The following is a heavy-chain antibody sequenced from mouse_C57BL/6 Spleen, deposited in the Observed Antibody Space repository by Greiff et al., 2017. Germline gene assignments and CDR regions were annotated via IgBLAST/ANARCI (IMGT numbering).Heavy chain of an antibody. D-gene: IGHD2-10*01. Sequence: EVQLQQSGPGLVKPSQSLSLTCSVTGYSITSGYYWNWIRQFPGNKLEWMGYISYDGSNNYNPSLKNRISITRDTSKNQFFLKLNSVTTEDTATYYCARKKETYYCNYEDYAMDYWGQGTSVTVSS. CDR3: ARKKETYYCNYEDYAMDY. J-gene: IGHJ4*01. CDR2: ISYDGSN. V-gene: IGHV3-6*01. CDR1: GYSITSGYY.